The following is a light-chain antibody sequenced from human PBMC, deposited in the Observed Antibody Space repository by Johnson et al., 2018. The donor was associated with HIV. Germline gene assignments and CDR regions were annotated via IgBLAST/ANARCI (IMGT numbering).Light chain of an antibody. V-gene: IGLV1-51*02. CDR2: ENN. Sequence: QSVLTQPPSVSAAPGQKVTISCSGSSSNIGNNYVSWYQQFPGTAPKLLVYENNKRPSGIPDRFSGSKSGTSATLGITGLQTGDSADYYCGTWDSSLGGVFETGTKVTAL. J-gene: IGLJ1*01. CDR1: SSNIGNNY. CDR3: GTWDSSLGGV.